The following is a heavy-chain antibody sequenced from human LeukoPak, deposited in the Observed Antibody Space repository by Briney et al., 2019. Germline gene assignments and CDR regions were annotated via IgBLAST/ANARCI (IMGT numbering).Heavy chain of an antibody. J-gene: IGHJ6*04. V-gene: IGHV4-4*09. D-gene: IGHD6-6*01. Sequence: SETLSLTCSVSVGSISVYYWSWIRQPPGEALEWIGYIYSSGSTNFSPSLQSRVTISVDTSKNQFSLKLTSVAAADTAVYFCARLTFTTRPVDVWGKGTTVTVSS. CDR3: ARLTFTTRPVDV. CDR1: VGSISVYY. CDR2: IYSSGST.